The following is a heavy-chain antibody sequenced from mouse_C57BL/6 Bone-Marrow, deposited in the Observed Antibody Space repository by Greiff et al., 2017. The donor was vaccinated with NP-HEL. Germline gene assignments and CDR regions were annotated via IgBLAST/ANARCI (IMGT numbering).Heavy chain of an antibody. CDR3: VREYYGSSYDAMDY. CDR1: GFTFNTSA. D-gene: IGHD1-1*01. CDR2: IRSKSSNYAT. V-gene: IGHV10-3*01. J-gene: IGHJ4*01. Sequence: VQLVESGGGLVQPTGSLPLSCAASGFTFNTSAMHWVRQAPGKGLEWVARIRSKSSNYATYYADSVKDRLTISRDDSQSMLYLQMNKLKTEDTAMYYCVREYYGSSYDAMDYWGQGTSVTVSS.